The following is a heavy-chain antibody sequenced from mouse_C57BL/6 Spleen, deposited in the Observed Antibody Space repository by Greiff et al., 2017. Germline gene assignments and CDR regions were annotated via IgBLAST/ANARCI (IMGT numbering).Heavy chain of an antibody. CDR1: GYAFSSYW. CDR3: ARSTAQATPLYYFDY. J-gene: IGHJ2*01. V-gene: IGHV1-80*01. CDR2: IYPGDGDT. D-gene: IGHD3-2*02. Sequence: VQGVESGAELVKPGASVKISCKASGYAFSSYWMNWVKQRPGKGLEWIGQIYPGDGDTNYNGKFKGKATLTADKSSSTAYMQLSSLTSEDSAVYFCARSTAQATPLYYFDYWGQGTTLTVSS.